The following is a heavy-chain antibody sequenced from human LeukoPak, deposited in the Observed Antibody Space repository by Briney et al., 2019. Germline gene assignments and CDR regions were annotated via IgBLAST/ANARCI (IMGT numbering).Heavy chain of an antibody. CDR1: GGSISNYY. Sequence: DPSETLSLTCTVPGGSISNYYWSWLRQPPGKGLEWIGYIHYSGSTNYNPSLKSRVTISVDTSKNQFSLMLSSGTAADTAVYYCARHSSSYYDFDYWGQGTLVTVSS. CDR3: ARHSSSYYDFDY. CDR2: IHYSGST. J-gene: IGHJ4*02. D-gene: IGHD6-13*01. V-gene: IGHV4-59*08.